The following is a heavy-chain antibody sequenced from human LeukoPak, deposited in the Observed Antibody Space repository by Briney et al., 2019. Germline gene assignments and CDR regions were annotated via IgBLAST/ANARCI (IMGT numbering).Heavy chain of an antibody. CDR1: GFTFSNYA. Sequence: GGSLRLSCAASGFTFSNYAMSWVRQAPGKGLEWVSAISGSASSTYYADSVKGRFTISRDNSKNTLYLQMSSLRAEDTAVYYCAKVRAYDELGNPYWHFDLWGRGTLVTVSS. CDR3: AKVRAYDELGNPYWHFDL. V-gene: IGHV3-23*01. J-gene: IGHJ2*01. D-gene: IGHD3-3*01. CDR2: ISGSASST.